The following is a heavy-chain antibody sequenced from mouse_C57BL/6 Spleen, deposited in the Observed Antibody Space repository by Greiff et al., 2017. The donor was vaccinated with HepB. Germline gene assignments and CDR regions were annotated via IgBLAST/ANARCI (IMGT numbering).Heavy chain of an antibody. J-gene: IGHJ2*01. V-gene: IGHV1-50*01. Sequence: QVQLQQPGAELVKPGASVKLSCKASGYTFTSYWMQWVKQRPGRGLEWIGEIDPSDSYTNYNQKFKGKATFTLDTSSSTAYMQLSSLTSEDSAVYYCGRVGPRYFDYWGQGTTLTVAS. CDR3: GRVGPRYFDY. CDR2: IDPSDSYT. CDR1: GYTFTSYW. D-gene: IGHD1-1*01.